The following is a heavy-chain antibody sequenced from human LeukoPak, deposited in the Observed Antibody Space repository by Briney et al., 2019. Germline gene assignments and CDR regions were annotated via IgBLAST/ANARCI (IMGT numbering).Heavy chain of an antibody. J-gene: IGHJ4*02. CDR3: ARDRPTVTRYYFDY. V-gene: IGHV1-18*01. Sequence: SVKVSCKASGCTFTSYGISWVRQAPGQGLEWMGWISAYNGNTNYAQKLQGRVTMTTDTSTSTAYMELRSLRSDDTAVYYCARDRPTVTRYYFDYWGQGTLVTVSS. D-gene: IGHD4-11*01. CDR1: GCTFTSYG. CDR2: ISAYNGNT.